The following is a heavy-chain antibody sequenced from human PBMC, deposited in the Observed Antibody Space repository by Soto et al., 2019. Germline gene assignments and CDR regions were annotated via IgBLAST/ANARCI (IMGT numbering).Heavy chain of an antibody. CDR1: GFTFSTYW. D-gene: IGHD6-19*01. CDR2: ISGSGDST. V-gene: IGHV3-23*01. CDR3: AKGVPGIAVAGTGYFQH. Sequence: GSLRLSCVASGFTFSTYWMHWVRQAPGKGLEWVSGISGSGDSTYYADSVKGRFTISRDNSKNTLYLQMNSLRAEDTAVYYCAKGVPGIAVAGTGYFQHWGQGTLVTVSS. J-gene: IGHJ1*01.